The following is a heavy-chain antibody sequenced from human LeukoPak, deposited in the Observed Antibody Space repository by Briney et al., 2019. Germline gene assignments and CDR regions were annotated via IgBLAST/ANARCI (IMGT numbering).Heavy chain of an antibody. J-gene: IGHJ6*02. Sequence: PGGSLRLSCAASGFTFSSYAMTWVRQSPGKGLEWVSAISGSAGSTYYADSVKGRFAISRDNSKNTVYLQMNSLRTEDTAVYYCGRIAINANNGMDVWGQGTTVTVSS. D-gene: IGHD1/OR15-1a*01. CDR2: ISGSAGST. V-gene: IGHV3-23*01. CDR3: GRIAINANNGMDV. CDR1: GFTFSSYA.